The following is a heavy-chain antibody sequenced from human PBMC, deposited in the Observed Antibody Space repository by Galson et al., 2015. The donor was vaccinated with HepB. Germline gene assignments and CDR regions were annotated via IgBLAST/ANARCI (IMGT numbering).Heavy chain of an antibody. Sequence: SLRLSCAASGFTFSSYAMHWVRQAPGKGLEWVAVISYDGSNKYYADSVKGRFTISRDNSKNTLYLQMNSLRAEDTAVYYCARSAGVAAATDYWGQGTLVTVSS. CDR2: ISYDGSNK. D-gene: IGHD6-13*01. V-gene: IGHV3-30*04. J-gene: IGHJ4*02. CDR1: GFTFSSYA. CDR3: ARSAGVAAATDY.